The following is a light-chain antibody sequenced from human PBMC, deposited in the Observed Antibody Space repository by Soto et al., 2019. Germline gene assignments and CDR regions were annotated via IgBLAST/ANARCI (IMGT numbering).Light chain of an antibody. Sequence: QLVLTQPPSASASLGASVTLTCTLSSGYSNYKVDWYQQRPGKGPRFVMRVGTGGIVGSKGDGIPDRFSVLGSGLNRYLTIKNIQEEDESDYHCGADHGSGSNFVSIGGGTQLTVL. CDR1: SGYSNYK. CDR3: GADHGSGSNFVS. J-gene: IGLJ2*01. V-gene: IGLV9-49*01. CDR2: VGTGGIVG.